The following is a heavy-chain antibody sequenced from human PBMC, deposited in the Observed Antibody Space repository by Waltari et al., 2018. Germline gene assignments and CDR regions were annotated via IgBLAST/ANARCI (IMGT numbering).Heavy chain of an antibody. Sequence: QVQLQQWGAGLLKPSETLSLTCAVYGGSFSGYYWSWIRQPPGKGLEWIGEINHSGSTNYNPSLKSRVTISVDTSKNQFSLKLSSVTAADTAVYYCASSTSMVRGVIINDYWGQGTLVTVSS. V-gene: IGHV4-34*01. CDR2: INHSGST. CDR1: GGSFSGYY. CDR3: ASSTSMVRGVIINDY. D-gene: IGHD3-10*01. J-gene: IGHJ4*02.